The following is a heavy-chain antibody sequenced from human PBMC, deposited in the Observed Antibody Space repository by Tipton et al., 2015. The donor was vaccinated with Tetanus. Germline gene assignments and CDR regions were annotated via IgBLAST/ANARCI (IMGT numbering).Heavy chain of an antibody. CDR3: ARAPYRNQNQVWYFDF. CDR1: GFTFSNYA. CDR2: ISGSASST. Sequence: GSLRLSCAASGFTFSNYAMNWVRQAPGKGLEWVSTISGSASSTYYADSVKGRFTISRDNSKNTLFLQMDSPRADDTAVYYCARAPYRNQNQVWYFDFWGQGTLVTVSS. V-gene: IGHV3-23*01. D-gene: IGHD1-14*01. J-gene: IGHJ4*02.